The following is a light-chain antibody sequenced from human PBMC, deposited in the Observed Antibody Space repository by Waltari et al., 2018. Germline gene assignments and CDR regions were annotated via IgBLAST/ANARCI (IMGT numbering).Light chain of an antibody. CDR2: AAS. CDR1: QGISSY. J-gene: IGKJ3*01. CDR3: QQLNSYLSFT. Sequence: DIQLTQSPSFLSASVGDRVTITCRASQGISSYLAWYQQNPGKAPKLLIYAASTLQRGVPARCSGSGSGTEFTLTSSSLQPEDFATYYCQQLNSYLSFTFGPGTKVDIK. V-gene: IGKV1-9*01.